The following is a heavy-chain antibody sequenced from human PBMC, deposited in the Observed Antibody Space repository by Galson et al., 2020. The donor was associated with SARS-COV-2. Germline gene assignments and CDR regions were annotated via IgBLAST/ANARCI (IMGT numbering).Heavy chain of an antibody. J-gene: IGHJ6*02. Sequence: SQTLSLTCTVSGGSISSGGYYWSWIRPHPGKGLAWIGYIYYSGSTYYTPSLKSRVTISVDTSKNQFSLKLSSVTAADTAVYYCAREQRWLQSNSYYYYYGMDVWGQGTTVTVSS. CDR1: GGSISSGGYY. CDR2: IYYSGST. CDR3: AREQRWLQSNSYYYYYGMDV. D-gene: IGHD5-12*01. V-gene: IGHV4-31*03.